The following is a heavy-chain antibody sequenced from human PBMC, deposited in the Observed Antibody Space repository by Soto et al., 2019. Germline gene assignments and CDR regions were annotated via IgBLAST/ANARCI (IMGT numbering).Heavy chain of an antibody. CDR2: ISPMFGKA. J-gene: IGHJ5*02. CDR1: GGTFNNYA. V-gene: IGHV1-69*13. Sequence: SVKVSCKASGGTFNNYAINWVRQAPGQGLEWMGDISPMFGKANYAQKFQGRVKITADDSTATVYMELSSLRSEDTAVYYCARLNYDFWSGPTGNNWFDPWGQGTLVTVSS. CDR3: ARLNYDFWSGPTGNNWFDP. D-gene: IGHD3-3*01.